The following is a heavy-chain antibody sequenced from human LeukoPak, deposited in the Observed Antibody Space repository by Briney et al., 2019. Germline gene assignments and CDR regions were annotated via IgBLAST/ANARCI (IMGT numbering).Heavy chain of an antibody. Sequence: GGSLRLSCAASGFNLGSYWMTWVRQPPGKGLEWVANINQDGSETSYVDSVKGRFTISRDNAKNSLYLQLNNLRAEDTAVYYCARGQGLGGYWGQGTLVTVSS. CDR2: INQDGSET. D-gene: IGHD3-16*01. CDR3: ARGQGLGGY. J-gene: IGHJ4*02. V-gene: IGHV3-7*04. CDR1: GFNLGSYW.